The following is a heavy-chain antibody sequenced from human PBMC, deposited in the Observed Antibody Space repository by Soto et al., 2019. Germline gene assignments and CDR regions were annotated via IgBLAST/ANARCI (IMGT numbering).Heavy chain of an antibody. CDR1: GASIQSGGFF. Sequence: SETLSLRCSVPGASIQSGGFFWSWFRQSPGKGLEWIGHTHNSGGPYNNPSLRSRVSISADTSMNEFSLALTSVTAAYLAMYCCARGSTTYQVTSCGEGILVT. CDR2: THNSGGP. CDR3: ARGSTTYQVTS. J-gene: IGHJ5*02. V-gene: IGHV4-30-4*08.